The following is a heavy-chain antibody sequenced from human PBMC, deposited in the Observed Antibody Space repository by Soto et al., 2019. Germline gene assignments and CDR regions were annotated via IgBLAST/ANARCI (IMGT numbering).Heavy chain of an antibody. CDR2: ISAYNGNT. V-gene: IGHV1-18*04. J-gene: IGHJ6*02. CDR1: GYTFTSYG. Sequence: ASVKVSCKASGYTFTSYGISWVRQAPGQGLEWMGWISAYNGNTNYAQKLQGRVTMTTDTSTGTAYMELRSLRSDDTAVYYCARDGSYYYDSSGYSGNYYYGMDVWGQGTTVTVSS. CDR3: ARDGSYYYDSSGYSGNYYYGMDV. D-gene: IGHD3-22*01.